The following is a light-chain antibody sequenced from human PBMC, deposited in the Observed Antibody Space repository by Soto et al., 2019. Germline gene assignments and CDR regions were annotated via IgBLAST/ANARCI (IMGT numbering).Light chain of an antibody. V-gene: IGLV2-11*01. Sequence: QSALTQPRSVSGSPGQSVTISCTGTSSDVGGYNHVSWYQQNTGEAPKVMIFDVSKRPSVVPDRFSGSKSDNTASLTISGLQAEAEADYYCCSYAGSSAYVFGAGTKVTVL. CDR3: CSYAGSSAYV. CDR1: SSDVGGYNH. CDR2: DVS. J-gene: IGLJ1*01.